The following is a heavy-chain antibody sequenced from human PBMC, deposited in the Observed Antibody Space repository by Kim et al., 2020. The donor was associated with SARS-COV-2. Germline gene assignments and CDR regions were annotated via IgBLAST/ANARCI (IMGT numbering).Heavy chain of an antibody. D-gene: IGHD6-13*01. J-gene: IGHJ6*02. Sequence: SETLSLTCAVYGGSFSGYYWSWIRQPPGKGLEWIGEINHSGSTNYNPSLKSRVTISVDTSKNQFSLKLSSVTAADTAVYYCARVGIAAAPPHYYGMDVWGQGTTVTVSS. CDR3: ARVGIAAAPPHYYGMDV. V-gene: IGHV4-34*01. CDR1: GGSFSGYY. CDR2: INHSGST.